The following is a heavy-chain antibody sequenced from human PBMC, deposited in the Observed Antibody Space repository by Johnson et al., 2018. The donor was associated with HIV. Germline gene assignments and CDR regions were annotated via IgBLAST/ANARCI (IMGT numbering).Heavy chain of an antibody. CDR2: ITWNSGRI. D-gene: IGHD6-19*01. CDR3: ARFLAGTAMVGDAFDI. Sequence: VQLVESGGGLVQPGGSLRLSCAASGFTFDDYAMYWVRQAPGKGLEWVSGITWNSGRIGYADSVKGRFTISRDNAKNSLYLQMNSLRAEDTALYYCARFLAGTAMVGDAFDIWGQGTMVTVSS. J-gene: IGHJ3*02. CDR1: GFTFDDYA. V-gene: IGHV3-9*01.